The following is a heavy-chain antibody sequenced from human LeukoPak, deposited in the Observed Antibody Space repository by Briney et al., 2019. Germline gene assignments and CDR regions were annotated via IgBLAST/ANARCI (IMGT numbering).Heavy chain of an antibody. D-gene: IGHD3-16*01. CDR3: VREGGSYCYSGWFDP. CDR1: GFIFSSYW. CDR2: IKKWRTEI. J-gene: IGHJ5*02. Sequence: GGSLRLFCGVSGFIFSSYWMSWVRQTPGKGLEWVANIKKWRTEIQYVDSVRGRFTISSDNAKNSLFLQMDTARDEDAAVYYCVREGGSYCYSGWFDPWGQGTLVTV. V-gene: IGHV3-7*01.